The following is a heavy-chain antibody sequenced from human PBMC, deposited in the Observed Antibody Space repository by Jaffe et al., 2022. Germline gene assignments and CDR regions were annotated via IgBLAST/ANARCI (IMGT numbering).Heavy chain of an antibody. D-gene: IGHD1-1*01. CDR1: GDYVTNTYF. J-gene: IGHJ3*02. CDR2: MFHSGSI. CDR3: ARPHAAFRDNWWGLGAFDI. V-gene: IGHV4-38-2*01. Sequence: QVQLQESGPGLVKPSETLSLTCSVSGDYVTNTYFWGWIRQPPGKALEWIGGMFHSGSIYYNPSLKSRVTISVDPSKNQYSLKVNSVTGADTAMYYCARPHAAFRDNWWGLGAFDIWGHGTLVTVSS.